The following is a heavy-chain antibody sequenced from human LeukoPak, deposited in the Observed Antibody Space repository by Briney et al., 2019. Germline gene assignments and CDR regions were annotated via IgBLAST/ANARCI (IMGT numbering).Heavy chain of an antibody. CDR1: GYTFTGYY. D-gene: IGHD3-3*01. V-gene: IGHV1-2*02. CDR2: INPNSGGT. Sequence: ASVKVSCKASGYTFTGYYMHWVRQAPGRGLEWMGWINPNSGGTNYAQKFQGRVTMTRDTSISTAYMELSRLRSDDTAVYYCARAPLLGDFWSGYSSPYYFDYWGQGTLVTVSS. CDR3: ARAPLLGDFWSGYSSPYYFDY. J-gene: IGHJ4*02.